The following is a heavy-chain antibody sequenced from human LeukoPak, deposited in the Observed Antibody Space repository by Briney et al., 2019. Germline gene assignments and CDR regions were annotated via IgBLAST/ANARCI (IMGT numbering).Heavy chain of an antibody. D-gene: IGHD4-17*01. CDR3: ARDNYGDYERDWFDP. CDR1: GYTFTGYY. CDR2: INPNSGGT. Sequence: ASVKVSCKASGYTFTGYYMHWVRQAPGQGLEWMGRINPNSGGTNYAQKFQGRVTMTRDTPISTAYMELSRLRSDDTAVYYCARDNYGDYERDWFDPWGQGTLVTVSS. V-gene: IGHV1-2*06. J-gene: IGHJ5*02.